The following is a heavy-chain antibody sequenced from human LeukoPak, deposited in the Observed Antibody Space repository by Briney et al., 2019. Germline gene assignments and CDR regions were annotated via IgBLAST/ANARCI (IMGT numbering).Heavy chain of an antibody. Sequence: SETLSLTCTVSGGSISSSSYYWGWIRQPPGKGLEWIGSIYYSGSTYYNPSLKSRVSISVDTSKNQFSLKLSSVTAADTAVYYCARLGYCSGGSCLGADYWGQGTLVTVSS. CDR3: ARLGYCSGGSCLGADY. CDR2: IYYSGST. CDR1: GGSISSSSYY. D-gene: IGHD2-15*01. V-gene: IGHV4-39*01. J-gene: IGHJ4*02.